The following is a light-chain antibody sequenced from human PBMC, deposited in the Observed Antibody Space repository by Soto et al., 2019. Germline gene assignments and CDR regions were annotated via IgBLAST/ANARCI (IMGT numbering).Light chain of an antibody. CDR3: QQYMSSVT. CDR2: GAS. CDR1: QSVDSTF. Sequence: EIVLTQSPGSLSLSPGQRATLSCRASQSVDSTFFAWYQKKPGQAPRLLIYGASKRDTGVPDRFRGSGSGTDFTLTISRLEPEDLAVYYCQQYMSSVTFGQGTKVEI. V-gene: IGKV3-20*01. J-gene: IGKJ1*01.